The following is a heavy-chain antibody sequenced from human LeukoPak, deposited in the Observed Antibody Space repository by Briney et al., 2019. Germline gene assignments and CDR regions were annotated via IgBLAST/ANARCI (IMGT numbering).Heavy chain of an antibody. Sequence: ASVKVSCKVSGYTLTELSMHWVRQAPGKGLEWRGGFDAEDVETIYAQKFQGRVTMTEDTSTDTAYMELSSLRSEDTAVYYCATIVVVSLGYSYMDVWGKGTTVTVSS. V-gene: IGHV1-24*01. CDR1: GYTLTELS. CDR2: FDAEDVET. J-gene: IGHJ6*03. CDR3: ATIVVVSLGYSYMDV. D-gene: IGHD2-2*01.